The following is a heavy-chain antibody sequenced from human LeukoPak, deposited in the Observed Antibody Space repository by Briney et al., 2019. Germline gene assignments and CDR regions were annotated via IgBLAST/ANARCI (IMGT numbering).Heavy chain of an antibody. CDR3: ATMAVASAFDY. Sequence: PGGSLRLSCVVSGFTSEFTFSDFEMYWVRQAPGKGLEWVSYISSSGSTKYYADSVKGRFTISRDNAKNSLFLQMNSLRAEDTAVYYCATMAVASAFDYWGQGSLATVSS. CDR1: GFTSEFTFSDFE. J-gene: IGHJ4*02. CDR2: ISSSGSTK. D-gene: IGHD6-19*01. V-gene: IGHV3-48*03.